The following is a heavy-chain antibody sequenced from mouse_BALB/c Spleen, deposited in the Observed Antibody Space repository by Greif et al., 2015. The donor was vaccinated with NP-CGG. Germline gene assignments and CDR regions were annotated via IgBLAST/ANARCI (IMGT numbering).Heavy chain of an antibody. V-gene: IGHV5-6*01. J-gene: IGHJ1*01. D-gene: IGHD2-3*01. CDR3: ASDGYDWCFDV. CDR1: GFTFSSYG. CDR2: ISSGGSYT. Sequence: EVQLVESGGDLVKPGGSLKLSCAASGFTFSSYGMSWVRQTPDKRLEWVATISSGGSYTYYPDSVKGRFTISRDNAKNTLYLQMSSLKSEDTAMYYCASDGYDWCFDVWGAGTTVTVSS.